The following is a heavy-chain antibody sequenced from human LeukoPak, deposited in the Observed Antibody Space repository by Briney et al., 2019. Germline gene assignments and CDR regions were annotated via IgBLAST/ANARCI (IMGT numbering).Heavy chain of an antibody. V-gene: IGHV4-39*07. CDR1: GDSISSSSYY. D-gene: IGHD3-10*01. Sequence: PSETLSLTCTVSGDSISSSSYYWVWLRQPPGKGLEWIATIHYTGSTYYNPSLKSRVTISVDTSKNQFSLKLSSVTAADTAVYYCATQQWIGTFHYWGQGALVTVSS. CDR2: IHYTGST. J-gene: IGHJ4*02. CDR3: ATQQWIGTFHY.